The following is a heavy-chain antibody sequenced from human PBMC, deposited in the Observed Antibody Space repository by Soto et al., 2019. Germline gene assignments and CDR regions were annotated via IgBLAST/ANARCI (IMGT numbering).Heavy chain of an antibody. CDR3: ATYCSGGSCYYGYYYYGRDV. CDR2: IWYDGSNK. V-gene: IGHV3-33*01. Sequence: QVQLVESGGGVVQPGRSLRLSCAASGFTFSSYGMHWVRQAPGKGLEWVAVIWYDGSNKYYADSVKGRFTISRDNSKNSLYMKMNSLRAEDTAVYYCATYCSGGSCYYGYYYYGRDVWGQGTTVTVSS. D-gene: IGHD2-15*01. J-gene: IGHJ6*02. CDR1: GFTFSSYG.